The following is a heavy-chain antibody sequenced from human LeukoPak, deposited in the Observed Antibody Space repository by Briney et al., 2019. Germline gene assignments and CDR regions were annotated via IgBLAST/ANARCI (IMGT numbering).Heavy chain of an antibody. Sequence: GGSLRLSCADSGFTFSTYSMNWVRQAPGKGLEWVSYISSSSTTIHYADSVKGRFTISRDNAKNSLYLQMNSLRAEDTAVYYCVREARESGGFDYWGQGTLVTVSS. J-gene: IGHJ4*02. CDR2: ISSSSTTI. V-gene: IGHV3-48*04. CDR1: GFTFSTYS. D-gene: IGHD5-24*01. CDR3: VREARESGGFDY.